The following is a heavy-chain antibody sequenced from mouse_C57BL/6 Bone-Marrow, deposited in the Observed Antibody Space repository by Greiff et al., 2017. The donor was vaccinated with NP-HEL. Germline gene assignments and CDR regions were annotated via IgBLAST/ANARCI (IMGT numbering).Heavy chain of an antibody. D-gene: IGHD1-2*01. V-gene: IGHV6-3*01. CDR3: TITTGGSYAMDY. CDR2: IRLKSDNYAT. Sequence: EVKVVESGGGLVQPGGSMKLSCVASGFTFSNYWMNWVRQSPEKGLEWVAQIRLKSDNYATHYAESVKGRFTISRDDSKSSVYLQMNNLRAEDTVIYYCTITTGGSYAMDYWGQGTSVTVSS. CDR1: GFTFSNYW. J-gene: IGHJ4*01.